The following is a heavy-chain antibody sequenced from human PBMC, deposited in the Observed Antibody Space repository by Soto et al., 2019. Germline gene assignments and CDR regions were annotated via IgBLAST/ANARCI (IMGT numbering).Heavy chain of an antibody. V-gene: IGHV1-69*13. CDR2: IIPIFGTA. CDR1: GGTFSSYG. J-gene: IGHJ3*02. Sequence: SVKLSCKASGGTFSSYGISWVRQAPGQGLEWMGGIIPIFGTANYAQKFQGRVTITADESTSTAYMELSSLRSEDTALYYCAARGLVVLIWGQGLMFTFSS. CDR3: AARGLVVLI. D-gene: IGHD3-22*01.